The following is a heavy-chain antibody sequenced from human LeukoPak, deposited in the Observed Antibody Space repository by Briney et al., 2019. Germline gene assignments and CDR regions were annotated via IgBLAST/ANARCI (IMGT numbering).Heavy chain of an antibody. CDR2: IYTSGST. Sequence: SETLSLTCTVSGGSINNYYWSWIRQPAGKGLEWIGRIYTSGSTNYNPSLKSRVTMSVDTSKNQFSLKLSSVTAADTAVYYCARYYYYYYYMDVWGKGTTVTISS. V-gene: IGHV4-4*07. CDR1: GGSINNYY. CDR3: ARYYYYYYYMDV. J-gene: IGHJ6*03.